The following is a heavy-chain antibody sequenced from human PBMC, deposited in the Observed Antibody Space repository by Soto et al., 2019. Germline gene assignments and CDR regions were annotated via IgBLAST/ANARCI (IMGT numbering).Heavy chain of an antibody. CDR2: IYYSGST. CDR1: GGSISGYY. V-gene: IGHV4-59*01. Sequence: SETLSLTCIVSGGSISGYYWSWIRQPPGKGLEWIGYIYYSGSTNYNPSLKSRVTISLDTSKNQFSLKLSSVTAADTAVYYCARDVAGVGGYYFDYWGQGTLVTVPS. CDR3: ARDVAGVGGYYFDY. J-gene: IGHJ4*02. D-gene: IGHD3-16*01.